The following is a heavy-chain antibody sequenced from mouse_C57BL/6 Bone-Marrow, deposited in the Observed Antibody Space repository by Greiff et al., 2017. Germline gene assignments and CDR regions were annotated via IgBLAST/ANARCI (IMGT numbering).Heavy chain of an antibody. CDR2: IYPRSGNT. CDR1: GYTFTSYG. Sequence: QVQLQQSGAELARPGASVKLSCKASGYTFTSYGISWVKQRTGQGLEWIGEIYPRSGNTYYNEKFKGKATLTADKSSSTAYMELRSLPSEDSAVYFCARGGYYGSRGFAYWGQGTLVTVSA. D-gene: IGHD1-1*01. CDR3: ARGGYYGSRGFAY. J-gene: IGHJ3*01. V-gene: IGHV1-81*01.